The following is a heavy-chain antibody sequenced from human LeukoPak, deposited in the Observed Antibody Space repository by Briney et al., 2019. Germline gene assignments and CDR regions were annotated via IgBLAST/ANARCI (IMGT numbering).Heavy chain of an antibody. Sequence: EASVKVSCKASGYTFTSYGISWVRQAPGQGLEWMGWISAYNGNTNYAQKLQGRDTMTTDTSTSTAYMELRSLRSDDTAVYYCAREGQGYDFWSGYLDYWGQGTLVTVSS. CDR2: ISAYNGNT. V-gene: IGHV1-18*01. CDR1: GYTFTSYG. CDR3: AREGQGYDFWSGYLDY. D-gene: IGHD3-3*01. J-gene: IGHJ4*02.